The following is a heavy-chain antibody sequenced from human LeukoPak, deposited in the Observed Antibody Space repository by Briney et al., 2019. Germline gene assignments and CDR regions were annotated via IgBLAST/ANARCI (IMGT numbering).Heavy chain of an antibody. CDR1: GFNFGDYA. CDR2: IRNKVYGGTI. CDR3: LRYYGSGSLSGY. Sequence: GGSLRLSCTDSGFNFGDYAMGWVRQAPGKGLEWVGFIRNKVYGGTIEYATAVKGRFTISRDDSKSIAFLQMDSLKTEDTAVYYCLRYYGSGSLSGYWGQGTLVTVSS. D-gene: IGHD3-10*01. J-gene: IGHJ4*02. V-gene: IGHV3-49*04.